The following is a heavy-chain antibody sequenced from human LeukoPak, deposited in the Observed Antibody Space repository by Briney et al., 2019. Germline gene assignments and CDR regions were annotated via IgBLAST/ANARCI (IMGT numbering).Heavy chain of an antibody. CDR2: ISGSGGST. V-gene: IGHV3-23*01. CDR1: GFTFSSYA. J-gene: IGHJ4*02. D-gene: IGHD6-19*01. CDR3: AKDTGIAVAGTVDY. Sequence: GGSLRLSCAASGFTFSSYAMSWVRQAPEKGLEWVSAISGSGGSTYYAGSVKGRFTISRDNSKNTLYLQMNSLRAEDTAVYYCAKDTGIAVAGTVDYWGQGTLVTVSS.